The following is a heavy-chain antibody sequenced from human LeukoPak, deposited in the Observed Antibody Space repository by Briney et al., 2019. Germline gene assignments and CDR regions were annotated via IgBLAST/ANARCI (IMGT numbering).Heavy chain of an antibody. CDR1: GGSFSDYY. J-gene: IGHJ4*02. Sequence: SETLSLTCAVYGGSFSDYYWSWIRQPPGKGLEWIGEINHSGRTNHNPSLKSRLTISVDTSKNQFSLRLSSVTAADMALYYCARVSRGSVSYFDYWGQGTLVTVSS. CDR3: ARVSRGSVSYFDY. D-gene: IGHD1-26*01. CDR2: INHSGRT. V-gene: IGHV4-34*01.